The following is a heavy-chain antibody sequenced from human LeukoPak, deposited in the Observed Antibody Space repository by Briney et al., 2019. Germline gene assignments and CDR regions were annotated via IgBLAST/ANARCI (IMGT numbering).Heavy chain of an antibody. CDR3: ARKGMTTDY. J-gene: IGHJ4*02. CDR2: IYHSGTT. Sequence: PSETLSLTCAVSGYSISSGYYWDWIRQSPGKGLEWIGSIYHSGTTHYNPSLQSRVTISIDTSNNQFSLNLNSVTSADTAMYYCARKGMTTDYWGRGTLVTASS. V-gene: IGHV4-38-2*01. CDR1: GYSISSGYY. D-gene: IGHD1-1*01.